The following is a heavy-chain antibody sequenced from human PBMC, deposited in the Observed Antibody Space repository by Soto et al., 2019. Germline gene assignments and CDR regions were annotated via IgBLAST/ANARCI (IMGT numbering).Heavy chain of an antibody. J-gene: IGHJ4*02. D-gene: IGHD6-6*01. CDR1: GFTFSSYA. Sequence: EVQLLESGGGLVQPGESLRLSCAASGFTFSSYAMSWVRQAPGKGLEWVSVISGSEDSTYYADSVKGRFTISRDNSKNKLYLQMNSLRAEDTAVYYCAKRSSSSPFDYWGQGTLVTVSS. CDR2: ISGSEDST. V-gene: IGHV3-23*01. CDR3: AKRSSSSPFDY.